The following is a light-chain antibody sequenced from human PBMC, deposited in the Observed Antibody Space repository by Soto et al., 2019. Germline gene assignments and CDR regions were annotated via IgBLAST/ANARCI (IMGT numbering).Light chain of an antibody. Sequence: EIVLTQSPATLSLSPGERATLSCRASQSVSSNLAWYQQKPGQAPRLLIDDASNRATDIPARFSGSGSGTDFTLTISSPEPDDFAVYYCQQRSDWPSTFGGGTKVQIK. CDR1: QSVSSN. CDR3: QQRSDWPST. CDR2: DAS. J-gene: IGKJ4*01. V-gene: IGKV3-11*01.